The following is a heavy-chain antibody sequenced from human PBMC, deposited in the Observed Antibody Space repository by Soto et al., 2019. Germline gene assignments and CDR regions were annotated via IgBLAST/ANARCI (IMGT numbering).Heavy chain of an antibody. CDR1: GYTFTVYY. J-gene: IGHJ6*02. CDR3: ARDGFEIRFLEWLSMDV. CDR2: INPNSGGT. Sequence: ASVKVSCKSSGYTFTVYYMHWVRQAPGQGLEWMGWINPNSGGTNYAQKFQGWVTMTRDTSISTAYMELSRLRSDDTAVYYCARDGFEIRFLEWLSMDVWGQGTTVTVSS. V-gene: IGHV1-2*04. D-gene: IGHD3-3*01.